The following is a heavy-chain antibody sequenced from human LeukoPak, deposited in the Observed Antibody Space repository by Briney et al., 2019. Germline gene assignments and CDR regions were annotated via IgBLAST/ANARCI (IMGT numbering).Heavy chain of an antibody. D-gene: IGHD6-13*01. Sequence: GGSLRPSCAASGFTFSSYAMSWVRQAPGKGLEWVSAISGSGGSTYYADSVKGRFTISRDNSKNTLYLQMNGLRAEDTAVYYCAKSSSWYEGRYYFDYWGQGTLVTVSS. CDR3: AKSSSWYEGRYYFDY. V-gene: IGHV3-23*01. CDR2: ISGSGGST. J-gene: IGHJ4*02. CDR1: GFTFSSYA.